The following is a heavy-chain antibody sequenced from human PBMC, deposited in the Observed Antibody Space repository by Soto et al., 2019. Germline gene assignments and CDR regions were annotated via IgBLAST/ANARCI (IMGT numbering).Heavy chain of an antibody. CDR1: GFTFSSYW. CDR2: IKQDGSEK. Sequence: LRLSCAASGFTFSSYWMSWVRQAPGKGLGWVANIKQDGSEKYYVDSVKGRFTISRDNAKNSLHLQMNSLRAEDTAVYYCARGVWFGELSYYFDYWGQGTLVTVSS. J-gene: IGHJ4*02. CDR3: ARGVWFGELSYYFDY. D-gene: IGHD3-10*01. V-gene: IGHV3-7*04.